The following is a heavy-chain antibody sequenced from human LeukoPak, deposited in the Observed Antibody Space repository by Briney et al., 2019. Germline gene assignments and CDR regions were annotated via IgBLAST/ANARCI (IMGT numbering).Heavy chain of an antibody. D-gene: IGHD3-10*01. V-gene: IGHV4-4*02. CDR2: IYHSGST. CDR3: ARVTAFYSGSGSYWSGSSPYWYFDL. J-gene: IGHJ2*01. CDR1: GGSISSSNW. Sequence: SGTLSLTCAVSGGSISSSNWWSWVRQPPGKGLEWIGEIYHSGSTNYNPSLTSRVTISVDKSKNQFSLKLYSVTAADTAVYYCARVTAFYSGSGSYWSGSSPYWYFDLWGRGTLVTVSS.